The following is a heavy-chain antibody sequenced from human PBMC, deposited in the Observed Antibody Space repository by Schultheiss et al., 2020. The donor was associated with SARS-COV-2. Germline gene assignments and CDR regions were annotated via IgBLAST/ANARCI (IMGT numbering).Heavy chain of an antibody. D-gene: IGHD5-24*01. Sequence: GGSLRLSCAASGFTFSSYSMNWVRQAPGKGLEWVSYISSSGSTIYYADSVKGRFTIPRHNSKNTLYLQMNSLRAEDTAVYYCARDGTRDGYDYWGQGTLVTVSS. CDR2: ISSSGSTI. CDR3: ARDGTRDGYDY. V-gene: IGHV3-48*01. CDR1: GFTFSSYS. J-gene: IGHJ4*02.